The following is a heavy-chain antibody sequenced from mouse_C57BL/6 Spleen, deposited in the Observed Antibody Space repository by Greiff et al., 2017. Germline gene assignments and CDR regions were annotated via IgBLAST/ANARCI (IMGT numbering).Heavy chain of an antibody. V-gene: IGHV1-4*01. CDR1: GYTFTSYT. CDR3: ARGITTVVARGGYAMDY. CDR2: INPSSGYT. D-gene: IGHD1-1*01. J-gene: IGHJ4*01. Sequence: QVQLQQSGAELARPGASVKMSCKASGYTFTSYTMHWVKQRPGQGLEWIGYINPSSGYTKYNQKFKDKATLTADKSSSTAYMQLSSLTSEDSAVYYCARGITTVVARGGYAMDYWGQGTSVTVSS.